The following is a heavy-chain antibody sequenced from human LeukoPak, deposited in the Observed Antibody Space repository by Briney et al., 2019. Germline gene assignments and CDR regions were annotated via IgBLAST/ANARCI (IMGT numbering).Heavy chain of an antibody. CDR3: ARDRDPYGSGSPAYFDY. Sequence: PSETLSLTCTVSGGSISSYYWGWIRQPPGKGLGWIGRIYYSVSTYYKPSLKSRVNISVDTSKNQFSLKLSSVTAADTAVYYCARDRDPYGSGSPAYFDYWGQGTLVTVSS. V-gene: IGHV4-39*07. CDR1: GGSISSYY. D-gene: IGHD3-10*01. CDR2: IYYSVST. J-gene: IGHJ4*02.